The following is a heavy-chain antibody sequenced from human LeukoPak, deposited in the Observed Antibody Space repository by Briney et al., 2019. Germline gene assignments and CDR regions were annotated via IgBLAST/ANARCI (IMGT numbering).Heavy chain of an antibody. CDR3: ARGGIVATMYNWFDP. D-gene: IGHD5-12*01. V-gene: IGHV4-34*01. CDR1: GGSFSGYY. J-gene: IGHJ5*02. CDR2: INHSGST. Sequence: TSETLSLTCAVYGGSFSGYYWSWIRQPPGKGLEWIGEINHSGSTNYNPSLKSRVTISVDTSKNQFSLKLSSATAADTAVYYCARGGIVATMYNWFDPWGQGTLVTVSS.